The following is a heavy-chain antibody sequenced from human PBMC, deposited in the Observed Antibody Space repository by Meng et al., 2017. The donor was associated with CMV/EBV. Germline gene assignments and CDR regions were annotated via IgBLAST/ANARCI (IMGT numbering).Heavy chain of an antibody. D-gene: IGHD2-2*01. CDR1: GYTLSRYW. CDR2: INPSGGST. V-gene: IGHV1-46*01. Sequence: ASVKVSCKASGYTLSRYWMHWVRQAPGQGLEWVGIINPSGGSTTYAQKFQGRVVLTRDTSTSTVYMDLSSLRSEDRAVYYCARSGSTTSQQPGYFDLWGRGTLVTVSS. J-gene: IGHJ2*01. CDR3: ARSGSTTSQQPGYFDL.